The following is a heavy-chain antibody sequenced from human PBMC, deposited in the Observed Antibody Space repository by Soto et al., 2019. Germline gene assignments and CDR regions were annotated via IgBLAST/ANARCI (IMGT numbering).Heavy chain of an antibody. CDR2: IYYSGST. J-gene: IGHJ6*02. CDR1: GGSISSYY. Sequence: TLSLTCTVSGGSISSYYWSWIRQPPGKGLEWIGYIYYSGSTNYNPSLKSRVTISVDTSKNQFSLKLSSVTAADTAVYYCAREGVSSSWYNYYAMDVWGQGTTVTVSS. CDR3: AREGVSSSWYNYYAMDV. D-gene: IGHD6-13*01. V-gene: IGHV4-59*01.